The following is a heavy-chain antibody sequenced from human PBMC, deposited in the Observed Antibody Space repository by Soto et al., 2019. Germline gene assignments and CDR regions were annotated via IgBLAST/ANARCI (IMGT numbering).Heavy chain of an antibody. J-gene: IGHJ6*02. CDR2: ISYDGSNK. CDR1: GFTFSSYA. V-gene: IGHV3-30-3*01. CDR3: AREVTWRMDV. Sequence: GGSLRLSCAASGFTFSSYAMHWVRQAPGKGLEWVAVISYDGSNKYYADSVKGRFTISRDNSKNTLYLQMNSLRAEDTAVYYCAREVTWRMDVWGQGTTVTVSS. D-gene: IGHD3-3*01.